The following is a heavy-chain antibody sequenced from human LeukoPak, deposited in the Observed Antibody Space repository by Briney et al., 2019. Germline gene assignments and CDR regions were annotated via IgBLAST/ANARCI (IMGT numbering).Heavy chain of an antibody. CDR1: GYSFTNYW. J-gene: IGHJ4*02. Sequence: GESLKISCKGSGYSFTNYWIGWVRQMPGEGLEWMGVIYPGDSDTRYSPSFQGQATISADKSISNAYLQWSSLKASDTAMYYCARGGNQGHSSSYYFDYWGQGTLVTVSS. D-gene: IGHD3-22*01. CDR2: IYPGDSDT. V-gene: IGHV5-51*01. CDR3: ARGGNQGHSSSYYFDY.